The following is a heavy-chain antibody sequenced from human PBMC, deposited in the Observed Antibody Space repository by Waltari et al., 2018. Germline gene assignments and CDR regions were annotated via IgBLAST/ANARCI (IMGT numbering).Heavy chain of an antibody. CDR3: AKNAALGQAFFDY. Sequence: EVRLLVSGGGLVRPGGSRRLSFGAFGFPFCSFAMTWVRQAPGKGPEGVSAIGPAGDSIYYRDSVKGRFTISRDNSRNMLYLQMNSLRVEDAALYYCAKNAALGQAFFDYWGQGTLVTVSS. J-gene: IGHJ4*02. CDR1: GFPFCSFA. D-gene: IGHD7-27*01. V-gene: IGHV3-23*01. CDR2: IGPAGDSI.